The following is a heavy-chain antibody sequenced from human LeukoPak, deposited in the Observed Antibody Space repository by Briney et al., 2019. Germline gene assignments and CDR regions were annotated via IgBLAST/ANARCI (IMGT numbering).Heavy chain of an antibody. CDR1: GGSISSSSYY. Sequence: PSETLSLTCTVSGGSISSSSYYWGWIRQPPGKGLEWIGSIFYSGSTYYNPSLKSRVTISVDTSKNQFSLKMSSVTAADTAVYYCARLMYSSSWYFDYWGQGTLVTVSS. D-gene: IGHD6-13*01. CDR2: IFYSGST. J-gene: IGHJ4*02. V-gene: IGHV4-39*01. CDR3: ARLMYSSSWYFDY.